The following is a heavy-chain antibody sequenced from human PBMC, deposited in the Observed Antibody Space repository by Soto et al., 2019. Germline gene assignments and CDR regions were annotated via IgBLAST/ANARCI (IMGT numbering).Heavy chain of an antibody. CDR3: ARGGNWNYEYFDY. CDR2: IIPIFGTA. Sequence: SVKVSCKASGGTFSSYAISWVRQAPGQGLEWMGGIIPIFGTANYAQKFQGRVTITADKSTSTAYMELSSLRSEDTAVYYCARGGNWNYEYFDYWGQGTLVTVSS. V-gene: IGHV1-69*06. D-gene: IGHD1-7*01. J-gene: IGHJ4*02. CDR1: GGTFSSYA.